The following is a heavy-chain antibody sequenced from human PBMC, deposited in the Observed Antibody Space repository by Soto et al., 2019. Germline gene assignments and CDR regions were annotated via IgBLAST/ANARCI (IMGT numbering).Heavy chain of an antibody. Sequence: PSQTLSLTCAISGDSVSSNSTAWNWIRQSPSRGLEWLGRTYYRSKLYNDYAVSVKSRITINPDTSKNQFSLQLNSVTPEDTAVYYCARAYYYGSKDLNWFDPWGQGTLVTAPQ. J-gene: IGHJ5*02. V-gene: IGHV6-1*01. D-gene: IGHD3-10*01. CDR1: GDSVSSNSTA. CDR3: ARAYYYGSKDLNWFDP. CDR2: TYYRSKLYN.